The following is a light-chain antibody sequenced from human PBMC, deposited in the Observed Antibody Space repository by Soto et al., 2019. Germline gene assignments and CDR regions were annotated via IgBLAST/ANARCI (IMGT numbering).Light chain of an antibody. CDR3: QSYDTTLSDFV. V-gene: IGLV1-40*01. CDR2: GNN. CDR1: SSNIGAGHA. Sequence: QSVLTQPPSVSGAPGQRVTISCTGSSSNIGAGHAVHWYQHIPGTAPTLLIYGNNKRPLGVRDRFSGSQSGTSASLAITGLQAADEADFYCQSYDTTLSDFVFGTGTKVTVL. J-gene: IGLJ1*01.